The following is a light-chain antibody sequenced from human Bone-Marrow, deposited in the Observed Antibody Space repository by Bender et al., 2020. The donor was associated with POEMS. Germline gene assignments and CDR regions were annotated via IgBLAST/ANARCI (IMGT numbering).Light chain of an antibody. J-gene: IGLJ3*02. CDR3: CSYAGSTSWV. Sequence: QSALTQPASVSGSPGQSITISCTGFSGDVRDYILVSWYQHHPGKAPKLIIYEDSQRPSGVSNRFSGSKSGVTASLTISGLQTEDEADYYCCSYAGSTSWVFGGGTKLTVL. CDR1: SGDVRDYIL. CDR2: EDS. V-gene: IGLV2-23*01.